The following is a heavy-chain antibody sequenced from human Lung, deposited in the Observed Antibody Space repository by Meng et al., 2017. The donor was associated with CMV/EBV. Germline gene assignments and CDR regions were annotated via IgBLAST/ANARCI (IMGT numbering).Heavy chain of an antibody. CDR1: GYTFTSSS. Sequence: QVQLVQSGVELKKPWDSVKVSCQAAGYTFTSSSMNWVRHAPGQGLEWMGWININTGNPTYAQGFTGRFVFSLDTSVSTAYLQIDSLKADDTAVYYCARGNGWRFDYWGQGTLVTVSS. J-gene: IGHJ4*02. CDR2: ININTGNP. V-gene: IGHV7-4-1*01. CDR3: ARGNGWRFDY. D-gene: IGHD6-19*01.